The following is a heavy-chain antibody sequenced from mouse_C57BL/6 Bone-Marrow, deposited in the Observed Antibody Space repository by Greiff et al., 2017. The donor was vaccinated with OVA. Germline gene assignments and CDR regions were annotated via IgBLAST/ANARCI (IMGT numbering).Heavy chain of an antibody. Sequence: VKLMESGPGLVQPTQSLSITCTVSGFSLTSYGVHWVRQSPGKGLEWLGVIWSGGSTDYNAAFISRLSISKDNSKSQVFFKMNSLQADDTAIYYCARSHYYYGSSSYAMDYWGQGTSVTVSS. CDR1: GFSLTSYG. D-gene: IGHD1-1*01. CDR3: ARSHYYYGSSSYAMDY. CDR2: IWSGGST. V-gene: IGHV2-2*01. J-gene: IGHJ4*01.